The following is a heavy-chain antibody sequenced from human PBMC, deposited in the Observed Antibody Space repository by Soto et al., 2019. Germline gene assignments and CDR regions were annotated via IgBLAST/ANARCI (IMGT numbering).Heavy chain of an antibody. CDR1: GFTFSSYG. V-gene: IGHV3-30*18. CDR2: ISYDGSNK. J-gene: IGHJ6*02. D-gene: IGHD3-3*01. CDR3: AKDVLRFLEWLAFYGMDV. Sequence: QVQLVESGGGVVQHGRSLRLSCAASGFTFSSYGMHWVRQAPGKGLEWVAVISYDGSNKYYADSVKGRFTISRDNSKNTLYLQMNSLRAEDTAVYYCAKDVLRFLEWLAFYGMDVWGQGTTVTVSS.